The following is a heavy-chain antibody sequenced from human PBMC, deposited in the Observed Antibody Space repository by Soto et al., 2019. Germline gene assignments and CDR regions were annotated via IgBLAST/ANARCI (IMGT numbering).Heavy chain of an antibody. CDR1: GGSFSGYY. CDR2: INHSGST. J-gene: IGHJ4*02. Sequence: PSETLSLTCAVYGGSFSGYYWSWIRQPPGKGLEWIGEINHSGSTNYNPSLKSRVTISVDTSKNQFSLKLSSVTAADTAVYYCARVRVNIVLMVYALDYWGQGTLVTVSS. D-gene: IGHD2-8*01. V-gene: IGHV4-34*01. CDR3: ARVRVNIVLMVYALDY.